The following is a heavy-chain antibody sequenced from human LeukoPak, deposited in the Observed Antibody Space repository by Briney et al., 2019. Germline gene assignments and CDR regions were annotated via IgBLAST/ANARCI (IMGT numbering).Heavy chain of an antibody. CDR1: GGSISSGSYY. CDR2: IYTSGST. CDR3: AREEMARMEFDY. V-gene: IGHV4-61*02. D-gene: IGHD5-24*01. Sequence: SETLSLTCTVSGGSISSGSYYWSWIRQPAGKGLEWIGRIYTSGSTNYNPSLKSRVTISVDTSKNQFSLKLSSVTAADTAVYYCAREEMARMEFDYWGQGTLVTVSS. J-gene: IGHJ4*02.